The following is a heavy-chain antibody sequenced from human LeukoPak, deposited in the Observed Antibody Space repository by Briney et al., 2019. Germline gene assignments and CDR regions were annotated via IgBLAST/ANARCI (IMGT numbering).Heavy chain of an antibody. D-gene: IGHD1-1*01. V-gene: IGHV4-59*01. Sequence: SETLSLTCTVSGGSISSYYWSWIRQPPGKGLEWIEYIYYSGSTNYNPSLKSRVTISVDTSKNQFSLKLSSVTAADTAVYYCARGLEAPAYFDYWGQGTLVTVSS. CDR3: ARGLEAPAYFDY. CDR2: IYYSGST. CDR1: GGSISSYY. J-gene: IGHJ4*02.